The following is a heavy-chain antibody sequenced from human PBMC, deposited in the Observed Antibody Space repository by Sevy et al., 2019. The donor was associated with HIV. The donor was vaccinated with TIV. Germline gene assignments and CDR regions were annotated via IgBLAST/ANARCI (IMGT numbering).Heavy chain of an antibody. Sequence: GGSLRLSCAASGFTVSSNYMSWVRQAPGKGLEWVSVIYSGDRTDYADSVKGRFTISRDNSKNTLYLQMNSLRAEDTAVYYCARDRVTYYYDSSGYYTSGYGMDVWGQGTTLTVSS. CDR3: ARDRVTYYYDSSGYYTSGYGMDV. CDR2: IYSGDRT. V-gene: IGHV3-53*01. CDR1: GFTVSSNY. D-gene: IGHD3-22*01. J-gene: IGHJ6*02.